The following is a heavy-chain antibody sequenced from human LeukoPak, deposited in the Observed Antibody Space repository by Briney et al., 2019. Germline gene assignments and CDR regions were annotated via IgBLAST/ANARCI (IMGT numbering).Heavy chain of an antibody. CDR2: MNPNSGNT. CDR3: ARGPLLLRAFDI. CDR1: GYTFTSYD. Sequence: GASVKVSCNASGYTFTSYDINWVRQATGQGLEWMGWMNPNSGNTGYAQKFQGRVTMTRNTSISTAYIELSSLRSEDTAVYYCARGPLLLRAFDIWGQGTMVTVSS. V-gene: IGHV1-8*01. J-gene: IGHJ3*02. D-gene: IGHD2-15*01.